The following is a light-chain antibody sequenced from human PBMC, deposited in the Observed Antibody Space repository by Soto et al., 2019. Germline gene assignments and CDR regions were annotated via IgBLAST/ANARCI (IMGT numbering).Light chain of an antibody. CDR3: AAWDDSLNGPA. Sequence: QPVLSQPPSASGTTGQTVTVSCSGTYSNIGINDVHWYRQLSGTAPQILIYDTSQRATGVPDRFSGSRSGTSASLVISGLQTEDEADYHCAAWDDSLNGPAFGGGTKVTVL. CDR1: YSNIGIND. J-gene: IGLJ2*01. CDR2: DTS. V-gene: IGLV1-44*01.